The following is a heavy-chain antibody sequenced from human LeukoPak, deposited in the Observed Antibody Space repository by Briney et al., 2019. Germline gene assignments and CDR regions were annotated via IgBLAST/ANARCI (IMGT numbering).Heavy chain of an antibody. J-gene: IGHJ3*01. CDR3: ARDRSDNSWPDHDAFDL. Sequence: SGGSLRLSCAASGFTFSSYSMNWVRQAPGKGLEWVSSISSSTNYIYYADSVKGRFTISRDNAKNSLYLQMNSLRAEDTAVYYCARDRSDNSWPDHDAFDLWGQGTMVTVSS. CDR1: GFTFSSYS. V-gene: IGHV3-21*01. CDR2: ISSSTNYI. D-gene: IGHD6-13*01.